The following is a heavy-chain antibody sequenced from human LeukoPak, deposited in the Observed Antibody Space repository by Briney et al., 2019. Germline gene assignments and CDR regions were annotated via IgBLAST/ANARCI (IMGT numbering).Heavy chain of an antibody. D-gene: IGHD3-22*01. CDR3: ARRYYYDSSGYQYYFDY. CDR2: IYHSGST. CDR1: GGSISGGGYS. Sequence: SQTLSLTCAVSGGSISGGGYSWSWIRQPPGEGLEWIGYIYHSGSTSYNPSLQSRVTISIDRSKNQFSLKLSSVTAADTAVYYCARRYYYDSSGYQYYFDYWGQGTLVTVSS. V-gene: IGHV4-30-2*01. J-gene: IGHJ4*02.